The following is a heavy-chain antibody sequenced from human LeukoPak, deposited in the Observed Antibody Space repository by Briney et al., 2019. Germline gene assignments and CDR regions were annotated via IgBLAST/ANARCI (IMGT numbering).Heavy chain of an antibody. Sequence: SETLSLTCGVSGASISSTHWWTWVRQPPGKGLEWIGEIYHNGNTEYNPSLSSRLLISVDNSKNQFSLKLTSVTAADTAMYYCASPSGRQYADALDIWGQGRMVIVSS. CDR1: GASISSTHW. CDR3: ASPSGRQYADALDI. CDR2: IYHNGNT. J-gene: IGHJ3*02. V-gene: IGHV4-4*02. D-gene: IGHD1-26*01.